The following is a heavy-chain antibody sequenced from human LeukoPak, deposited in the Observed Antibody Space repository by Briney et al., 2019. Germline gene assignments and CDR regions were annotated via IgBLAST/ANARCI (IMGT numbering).Heavy chain of an antibody. Sequence: GGSLRLSCAVSGFTVSDIYMSWVRQAPGKGLEWVSSISSSSSYIYYADSVKGRFTISRDNAKNSLYLQMNSLRAEDTAVYYCAREFYCSSTSCLYYYYYGMDVWGQGTTVTVSS. CDR3: AREFYCSSTSCLYYYYYGMDV. CDR2: ISSSSSYI. V-gene: IGHV3-21*01. D-gene: IGHD2-2*01. CDR1: GFTVSDIY. J-gene: IGHJ6*02.